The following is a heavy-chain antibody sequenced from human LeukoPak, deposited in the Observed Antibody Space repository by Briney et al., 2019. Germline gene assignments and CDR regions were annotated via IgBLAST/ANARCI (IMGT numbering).Heavy chain of an antibody. J-gene: IGHJ4*02. CDR1: GGSISSGGYY. Sequence: SETLSLTCTVSGGSISSGGYYWSWIRQHPGKGLEWIGYIYYSGSTYYNPSLKSRVTISVDTSKNQFSLKLSSVTAADTAVYYCARAHSSSWYMDYWGQGTLVTVSS. V-gene: IGHV4-31*03. CDR3: ARAHSSSWYMDY. D-gene: IGHD6-13*01. CDR2: IYYSGST.